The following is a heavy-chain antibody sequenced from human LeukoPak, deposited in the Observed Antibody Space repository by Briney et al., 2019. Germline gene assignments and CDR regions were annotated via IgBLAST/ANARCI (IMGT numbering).Heavy chain of an antibody. D-gene: IGHD6-13*01. Sequence: SETLSLTCAVYGGSFSGYYWSWIRQPPGKGLEWIVEINHSGSTNYNPSLKSRVTISVDTSKNQFSLKLSSVTAADTAVYYCARGDSSSWYYYYYGMDVWGQGTTVTVSS. CDR2: INHSGST. CDR3: ARGDSSSWYYYYYGMDV. J-gene: IGHJ6*02. V-gene: IGHV4-34*01. CDR1: GGSFSGYY.